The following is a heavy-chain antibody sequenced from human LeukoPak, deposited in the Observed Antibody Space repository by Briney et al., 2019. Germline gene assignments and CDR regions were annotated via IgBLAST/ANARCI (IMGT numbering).Heavy chain of an antibody. V-gene: IGHV1-18*01. CDR3: ARDRRSSSSNSILFDY. D-gene: IGHD6-6*01. Sequence: ASVKVSCRASGYTVTNYGVSWVRQAPGQGLEWMGWIGAYNGNTNYAQKLQGRVTMTTDTSTSTAYMELRSLRSDDTAVYYCARDRRSSSSNSILFDYWGQGTVVTVSS. CDR2: IGAYNGNT. J-gene: IGHJ4*02. CDR1: GYTVTNYG.